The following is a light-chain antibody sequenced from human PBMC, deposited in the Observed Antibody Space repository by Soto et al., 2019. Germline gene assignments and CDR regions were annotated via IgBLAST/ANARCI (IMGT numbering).Light chain of an antibody. CDR2: EVT. J-gene: IGLJ1*01. V-gene: IGLV2-14*01. CDR3: SSYTSTNTPYV. CDR1: SSDVGAYYF. Sequence: QSVLTQPVSVSGSPGQSITISCTGSSSDVGAYYFVSWYHHRPGKAPKLILYEVTTRPSGISSRFSGSKSGNTASLTISGLQADDEAYYYCSSYTSTNTPYVFGTGTKVTVL.